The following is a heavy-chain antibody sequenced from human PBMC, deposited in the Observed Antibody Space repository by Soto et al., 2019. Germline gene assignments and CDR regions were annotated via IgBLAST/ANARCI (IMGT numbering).Heavy chain of an antibody. D-gene: IGHD3-16*02. CDR2: IKHDTSEA. CDR3: ARDGLLFSGPYRPSRFDY. Sequence: GGSLRLSCAASGFKFSDYWMSWVRQAPGKGLEWVGNIKHDTSEAHYADSVKGRFTITRDNIKNFLFLQMNGLRSDDTASYYCARDGLLFSGPYRPSRFDYWGLGTLVTVIL. V-gene: IGHV3-7*03. J-gene: IGHJ4*02. CDR1: GFKFSDYW.